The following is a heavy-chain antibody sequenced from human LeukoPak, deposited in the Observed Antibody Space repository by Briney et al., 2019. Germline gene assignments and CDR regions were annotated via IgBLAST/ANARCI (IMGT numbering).Heavy chain of an antibody. D-gene: IGHD3-3*01. CDR1: GGTFSSYA. CDR2: IIPIFGTA. Sequence: SVKVSCKASGGTFSSYAISWVRQAPGQGLEWMGGIIPIFGTANYTQKFQGRVTITADESTSTAYMELSSLRSEDTAVYYCARDGGTYYDFWSGYSDYWGQGTLVTVSS. CDR3: ARDGGTYYDFWSGYSDY. J-gene: IGHJ4*02. V-gene: IGHV1-69*01.